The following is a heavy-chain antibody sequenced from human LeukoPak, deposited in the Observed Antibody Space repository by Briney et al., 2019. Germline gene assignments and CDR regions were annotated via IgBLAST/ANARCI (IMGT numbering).Heavy chain of an antibody. V-gene: IGHV4-4*02. Sequence: PSGTLSLTCAVSGGSISSSNWWSWVRQPPGKGLEWIGEIYHSGSTNYNPSLKSRVTISVDKSKNQFSLKLSSVTAADTAVYYCARVGFGGEYYYDSSGCYTVLDYWGQGTLVTVSS. CDR3: ARVGFGGEYYYDSSGCYTVLDY. D-gene: IGHD3-22*01. CDR1: GGSISSSNW. CDR2: IYHSGST. J-gene: IGHJ4*02.